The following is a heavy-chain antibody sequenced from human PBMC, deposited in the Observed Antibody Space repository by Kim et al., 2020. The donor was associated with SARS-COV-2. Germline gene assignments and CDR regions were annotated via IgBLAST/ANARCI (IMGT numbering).Heavy chain of an antibody. J-gene: IGHJ4*02. CDR3: ARDGRPASAFDY. Sequence: ASVKVSCKASGYTFTALYLYWVRQAPGQGLEWMGWINPDSGGTHYAQKFQGRVTITRDTSISTAYMELSRLTSDDTAVYFCARDGRPASAFDYSGQGTLITVSS. CDR2: INPDSGGT. CDR1: GYTFTALY. V-gene: IGHV1-2*02. D-gene: IGHD6-6*01.